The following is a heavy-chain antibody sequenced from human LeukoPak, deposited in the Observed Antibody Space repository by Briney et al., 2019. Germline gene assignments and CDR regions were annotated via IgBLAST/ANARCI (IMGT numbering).Heavy chain of an antibody. D-gene: IGHD3-3*01. V-gene: IGHV4-59*08. J-gene: IGHJ5*02. CDR1: GGSISSYY. Sequence: PSETLSLTCTVSGGSISSYYWSWIRQPPGKGLEWIGYIYYSGSTNYDPSLKSRVTISVDTSKNQFSLKLSSVTAADTAVYYCARFRSGLGCWFDPWGQGTLVTVSS. CDR3: ARFRSGLGCWFDP. CDR2: IYYSGST.